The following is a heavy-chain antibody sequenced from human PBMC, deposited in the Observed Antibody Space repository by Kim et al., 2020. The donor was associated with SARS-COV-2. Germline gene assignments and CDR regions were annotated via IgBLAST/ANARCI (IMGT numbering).Heavy chain of an antibody. J-gene: IGHJ3*02. CDR2: ISWNSGSI. D-gene: IGHD1-26*01. Sequence: GGSLRLSCAASGFTFGDYAMHWVRQAPGKGLEWVSGISWNSGSIGYADSVKGRFTISRDNAKNSLYLQMNSLRAEDTALYYCAKPLYSGSYFDAFDIWGQGTMVTVSS. V-gene: IGHV3-9*01. CDR3: AKPLYSGSYFDAFDI. CDR1: GFTFGDYA.